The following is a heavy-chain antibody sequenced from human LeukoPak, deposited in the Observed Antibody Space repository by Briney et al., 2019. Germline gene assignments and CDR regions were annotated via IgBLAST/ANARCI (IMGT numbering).Heavy chain of an antibody. CDR3: ARTRRGGGGGYFDP. CDR2: IYFSGST. V-gene: IGHV4-59*01. CDR1: GGSISSYY. J-gene: IGHJ5*02. D-gene: IGHD1-1*01. Sequence: SETLSLTCTVSGGSISSYYWSWIRQPPGNGLEWIGYIYFSGSTSYNPSLKSRVTISVDTSKNQVSLNLTSMTAADTAVYYCARTRRGGGGGYFDPWGQGTLVTVSS.